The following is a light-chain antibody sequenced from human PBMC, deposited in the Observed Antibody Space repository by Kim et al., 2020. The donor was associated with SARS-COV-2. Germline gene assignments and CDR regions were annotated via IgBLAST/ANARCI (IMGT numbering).Light chain of an antibody. J-gene: IGLJ3*02. CDR2: GRN. CDR3: QSADSSGTYWV. Sequence: SSELTQDPAVSVALGQTVKITCQGDSLRSYYTTWYQQKPRQAPVLVIYGRNNRPSGIPDRFSGSTSGNTASLTIIGAQAEDEADYYCQSADSSGTYWVFGGGTQLTVL. CDR1: SLRSYY. V-gene: IGLV3-19*01.